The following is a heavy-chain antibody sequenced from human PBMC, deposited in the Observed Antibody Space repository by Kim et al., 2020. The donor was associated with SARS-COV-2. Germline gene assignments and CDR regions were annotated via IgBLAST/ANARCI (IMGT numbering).Heavy chain of an antibody. CDR2: ISGSGGST. D-gene: IGHD6-19*01. CDR3: AKSPRGWSSGWYSYYFDY. V-gene: IGHV3-23*01. Sequence: GGSLRLSCAASGFTFSSYAMSWVRQAPGKGLEWVSAISGSGGSTYYADSVKGRFTISRDNSKNTLYLQMNSLRAEDTAVYYCAKSPRGWSSGWYSYYFDYWGQGTLVTVSS. J-gene: IGHJ4*02. CDR1: GFTFSSYA.